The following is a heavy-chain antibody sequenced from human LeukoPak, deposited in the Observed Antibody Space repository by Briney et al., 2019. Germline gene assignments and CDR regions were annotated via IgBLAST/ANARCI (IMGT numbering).Heavy chain of an antibody. CDR2: ISGSGGST. CDR3: AKVSTRRIVVVVAARYFDY. CDR1: GFTFSSYA. D-gene: IGHD2-15*01. V-gene: IGHV3-23*01. Sequence: GGSLRLSCAASGFTFSSYAMSWVRQAPGKGLEWVSAISGSGGSTYYADSVKGRFTISSDNSKNTLYLQMNSPRAEDTAVYYCAKVSTRRIVVVVAARYFDYWGQGTLVTVSS. J-gene: IGHJ4*02.